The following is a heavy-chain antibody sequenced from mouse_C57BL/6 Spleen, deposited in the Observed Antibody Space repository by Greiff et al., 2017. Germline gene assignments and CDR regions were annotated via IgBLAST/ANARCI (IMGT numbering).Heavy chain of an antibody. CDR3: ARGGSSYAMDY. Sequence: LVESEGGLVQPGSSMKLSCTASGFTFSDYYMAWVRQVPEKGLEWVANINYDGSSTYYLDSLKSRFIISRDNAKNILYLQMSSLKSEDTATYYCARGGSSYAMDYWGQGTSVTVSS. V-gene: IGHV5-16*01. CDR2: INYDGSST. CDR1: GFTFSDYY. J-gene: IGHJ4*01. D-gene: IGHD1-1*01.